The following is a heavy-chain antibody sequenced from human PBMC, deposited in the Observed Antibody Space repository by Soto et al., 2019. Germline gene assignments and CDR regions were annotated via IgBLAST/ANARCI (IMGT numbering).Heavy chain of an antibody. V-gene: IGHV3-15*01. CDR2: IKSKTDGGTT. J-gene: IGHJ3*02. CDR3: TTTANWGDAFDI. Sequence: EGSLRLSCAASGFTFSNAWMSWVRQAPGKGLEWVGRIKSKTDGGTTDYAAPVKGRFTISRDDSKNTLYLQMNSLKTEDTAVYYCTTTANWGDAFDIWGQGTMVTVSS. D-gene: IGHD7-27*01. CDR1: GFTFSNAW.